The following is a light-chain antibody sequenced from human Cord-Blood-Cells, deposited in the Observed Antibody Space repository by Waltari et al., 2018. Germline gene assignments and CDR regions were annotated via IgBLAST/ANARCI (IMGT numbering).Light chain of an antibody. CDR1: SSDVGGYNY. CDR3: SSYTSSSTWV. J-gene: IGLJ3*02. V-gene: IGLV2-14*01. Sequence: QSALTQPASVSGSPGQSITIPCTGTSSDVGGYNYVPWYQQHPGNAPKLMIYDVSNRPSGVSNRFSGSKSGNTASLTISGLQAEDEADYYCSSYTSSSTWVFGGGTKLTVL. CDR2: DVS.